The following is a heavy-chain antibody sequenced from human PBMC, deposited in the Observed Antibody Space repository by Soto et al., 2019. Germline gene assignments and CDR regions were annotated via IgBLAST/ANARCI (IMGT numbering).Heavy chain of an antibody. CDR3: ARHTPAISISDH. J-gene: IGHJ4*02. CDR1: GGPTTSISTY. V-gene: IGHV4-39*01. D-gene: IGHD2-15*01. Sequence: QLQLQESGPGLVKPSETLSLTATFSGGPTTSISTYWGGFRQPPGKGLEWIGSIYYSGSTYYNPSLKSRVTISVDTSKNQFSLKLSSVTAADTAVYYCARHTPAISISDHWGQGTLVTVSS. CDR2: IYYSGST.